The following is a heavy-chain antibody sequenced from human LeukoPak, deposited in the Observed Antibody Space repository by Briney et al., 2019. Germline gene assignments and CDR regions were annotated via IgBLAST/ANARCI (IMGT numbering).Heavy chain of an antibody. CDR3: ARGRRGYSYGLFPVHYFDY. J-gene: IGHJ4*02. CDR2: IYYSGST. V-gene: IGHV4-39*07. CDR1: GGSISSSYYY. Sequence: SETLSLTCTVSGGSISSSYYYWGWIRQPPGKGLEWIGSIYYSGSTNYNPSLKSRVTISVDTSKNQFSLKLSSVTAADTAVYYCARGRRGYSYGLFPVHYFDYWGQGTLVTVSS. D-gene: IGHD5-18*01.